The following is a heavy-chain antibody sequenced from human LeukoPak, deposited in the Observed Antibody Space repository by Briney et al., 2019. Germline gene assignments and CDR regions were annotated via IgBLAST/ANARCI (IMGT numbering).Heavy chain of an antibody. CDR2: IYTSGST. Sequence: PSETLSLTCTVSGGSISSGSYYWNWIRQPAGKGLEWIGYIYTSGSTNYNPSLKSRVTISVDTSKNQFSLKLSSVTATDTAVYYCARGSWRWLQSVEYFQHWGQGTLVTVSS. CDR1: GGSISSGSYY. CDR3: ARGSWRWLQSVEYFQH. J-gene: IGHJ1*01. D-gene: IGHD5-24*01. V-gene: IGHV4-61*09.